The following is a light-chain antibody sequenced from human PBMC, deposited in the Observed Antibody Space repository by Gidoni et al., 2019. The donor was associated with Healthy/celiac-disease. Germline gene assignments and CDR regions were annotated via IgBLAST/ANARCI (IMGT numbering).Light chain of an antibody. CDR1: NSGSKS. Sequence: YVLTQPPSVSVAAGKTARITCGGNNSGSKSVHWYQQKPGQAPVLVVYDDSDRPSGFPERFSGSNSGNTATLTIRRVDAGDEADYYCQVWDSSSDHPGVFGGGTKLTVL. CDR3: QVWDSSSDHPGV. CDR2: DDS. V-gene: IGLV3-21*03. J-gene: IGLJ2*01.